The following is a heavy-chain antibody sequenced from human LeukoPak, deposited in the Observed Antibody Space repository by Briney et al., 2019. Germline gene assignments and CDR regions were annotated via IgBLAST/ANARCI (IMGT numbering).Heavy chain of an antibody. Sequence: SETLSLTCTVSGGSISSYYGSWMRQPPGKGLEWIGYIYYSGSTNYNPSLKSRVTISVDTSKNQFSLKLSSVTAADTAVYYCARDVSGYDPFDYWGQGTLVTVSS. CDR3: ARDVSGYDPFDY. J-gene: IGHJ4*02. CDR1: GGSISSYY. V-gene: IGHV4-59*01. D-gene: IGHD5-12*01. CDR2: IYYSGST.